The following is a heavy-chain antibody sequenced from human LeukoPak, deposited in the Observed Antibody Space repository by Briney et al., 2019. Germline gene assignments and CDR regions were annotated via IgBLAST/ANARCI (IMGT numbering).Heavy chain of an antibody. CDR3: ARGDSSSWYIFDY. D-gene: IGHD6-13*01. CDR1: GGSISSGGYY. V-gene: IGHV4-31*03. Sequence: SETLSLTCTVSGGSISSGGYYWSWIRQHPGKGLEWIGYIYYSGSIYYNPSLKSRVTISVDTSKNQFSLKLSSVTAADTAVYYCARGDSSSWYIFDYWGQGTLVTVSS. CDR2: IYYSGSI. J-gene: IGHJ4*02.